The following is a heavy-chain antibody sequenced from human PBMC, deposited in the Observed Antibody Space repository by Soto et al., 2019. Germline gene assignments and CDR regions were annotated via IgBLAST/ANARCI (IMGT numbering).Heavy chain of an antibody. CDR3: ARLSNSRRWYDWFDP. CDR1: GGSFSGYY. J-gene: IGHJ5*02. V-gene: IGHV4-34*01. D-gene: IGHD6-13*01. CDR2: INHSGIT. Sequence: QVQLQQWGAGLLKPSETLSLTCAVYGGSFSGYYWSWIRQPPGKGLEWIGEINHSGITNYNPSLTCRVAISVDTSKNQFSLKLSSVTAAATAVYYCARLSNSRRWYDWFDPWGQGTLVTVST.